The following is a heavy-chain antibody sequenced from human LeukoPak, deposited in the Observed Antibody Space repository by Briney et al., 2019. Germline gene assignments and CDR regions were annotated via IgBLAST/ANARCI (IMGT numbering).Heavy chain of an antibody. D-gene: IGHD1-1*01. CDR1: GYTFTSYY. CDR2: INPSGGST. J-gene: IGHJ4*02. V-gene: IGHV1-46*01. CDR3: ARSPDDYYFDY. Sequence: ASVKVSCKASGYTFTSYYMHWVRRAPGQGLEWMGIINPSGGSTSYAQKFQGRVTMTRDMSTSTVYMELSSLRSEDTAVYYCARSPDDYYFDYWGQGTLVTVSS.